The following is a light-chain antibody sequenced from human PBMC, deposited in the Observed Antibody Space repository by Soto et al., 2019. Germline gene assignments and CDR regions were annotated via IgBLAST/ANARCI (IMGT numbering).Light chain of an antibody. CDR2: AAS. CDR1: QNINNF. Sequence: DIQMTQSPSSLSASVGDRVTITCRASQNINNFLNWYQQKPGKAPKLLIYAASSLQGGVPSRFSGSGSGTDFTLTISSLQPEDFATYYCQQSYSTLYTFGQGTNLEIK. J-gene: IGKJ2*01. V-gene: IGKV1-39*01. CDR3: QQSYSTLYT.